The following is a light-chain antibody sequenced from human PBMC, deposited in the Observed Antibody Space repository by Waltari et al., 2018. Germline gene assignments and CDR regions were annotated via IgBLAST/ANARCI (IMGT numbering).Light chain of an antibody. V-gene: IGLV1-44*01. J-gene: IGLJ3*02. CDR1: SSNIGSTS. CDR3: AVWDDSLNGWV. Sequence: QSVVTQPPSASATPGQRVTISCSGSSSNIGSTSLIWSQPRPGTAPKLLIFINNKRPSGVPDRISGSKSGTSASLAISGLQSEDEANYYCAVWDDSLNGWVFGGGTKLTVL. CDR2: INN.